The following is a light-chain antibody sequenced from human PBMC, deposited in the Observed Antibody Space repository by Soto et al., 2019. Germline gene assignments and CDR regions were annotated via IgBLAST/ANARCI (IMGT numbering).Light chain of an antibody. J-gene: IGKJ5*01. V-gene: IGKV1-13*02. Sequence: AIQLTQSPSSLSASVGDRVTITCRASQGISSALAWYQQKPGKAPKLLIYDASSLESGVPSRFSGSGSRTYFTLTISSLQPEDFATYYCQQFNSYPLITFGQGTRLEIK. CDR1: QGISSA. CDR2: DAS. CDR3: QQFNSYPLIT.